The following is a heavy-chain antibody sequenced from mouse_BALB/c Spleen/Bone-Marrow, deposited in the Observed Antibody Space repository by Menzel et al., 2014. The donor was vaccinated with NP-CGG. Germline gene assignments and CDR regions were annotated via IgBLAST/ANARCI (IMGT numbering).Heavy chain of an antibody. D-gene: IGHD1-1*01. CDR2: IDPENGNT. CDR1: GFNIKDYY. CDR3: ASYYGSSYDYFDY. J-gene: IGHJ2*01. Sequence: EVKLMESGAELVRPGALVKLSCKASGFNIKDYYMHWVKQRPEQGLEWIGWIDPENGNTIYDPKFQGKASITADTSSNTAYLQLSSPTSEDTAVYYCASYYGSSYDYFDYWGQGTTLTVSS. V-gene: IGHV14-1*02.